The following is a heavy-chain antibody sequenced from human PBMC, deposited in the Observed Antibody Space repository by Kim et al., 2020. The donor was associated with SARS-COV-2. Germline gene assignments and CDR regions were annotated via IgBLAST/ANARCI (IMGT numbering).Heavy chain of an antibody. V-gene: IGHV1-24*01. CDR3: ATATYYGSGTLGFGMDV. Sequence: ASVKVSCKVSGYTLTELSMHWVRQAPGKGLEWMGGFDPEDGETIYAQKFQGRVTMTEDTSTDTAYMELSSLRSEDTAVYYCATATYYGSGTLGFGMDVWGQGTTVTVSS. CDR2: FDPEDGET. J-gene: IGHJ6*02. CDR1: GYTLTELS. D-gene: IGHD3-10*01.